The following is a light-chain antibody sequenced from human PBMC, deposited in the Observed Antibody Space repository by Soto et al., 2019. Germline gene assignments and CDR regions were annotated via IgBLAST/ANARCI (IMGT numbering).Light chain of an antibody. Sequence: EIVMTQSPATLSVSPGERATLSCRASQSVSSNLAWYQQKPGQAPRLLIYGASTRATGIPARFSGSGSGAAFTLTISSLQSEDFAVYYCQQYNNWPPLTFGQGTRLEMK. CDR2: GAS. CDR1: QSVSSN. J-gene: IGKJ5*01. CDR3: QQYNNWPPLT. V-gene: IGKV3-15*01.